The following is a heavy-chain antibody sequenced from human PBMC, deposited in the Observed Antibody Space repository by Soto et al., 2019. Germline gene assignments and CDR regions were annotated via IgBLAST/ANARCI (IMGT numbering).Heavy chain of an antibody. Sequence: ASVKVSCKASGYTFTSYYMHWVRQAPGQGLEWMGIINPSGGSTSYAQKFQGRVTMTRDTSTSTVYMELSSLRSEDTAVYYCARDGTFNDYYGSGGYGMDVWGQGTTVTVSS. CDR3: ARDGTFNDYYGSGGYGMDV. J-gene: IGHJ6*02. CDR1: GYTFTSYY. D-gene: IGHD3-10*01. V-gene: IGHV1-46*01. CDR2: INPSGGST.